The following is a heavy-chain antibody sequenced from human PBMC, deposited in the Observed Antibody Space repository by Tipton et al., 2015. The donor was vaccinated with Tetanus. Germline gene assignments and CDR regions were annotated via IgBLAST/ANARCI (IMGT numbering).Heavy chain of an antibody. CDR3: AKDTGVTPHYGMDV. J-gene: IGHJ6*02. V-gene: IGHV3-30*18. CDR2: ISYDGSNK. Sequence: SLRLSCAASGLSFSSYGTHWVRQAPGKGLEWVAVISYDGSNKYYADSVKGRFTISRDNSKNTLYLQMNSLRAEDTAVYYCAKDTGVTPHYGMDVWGQGTTVTVSS. D-gene: IGHD2-21*02. CDR1: GLSFSSYG.